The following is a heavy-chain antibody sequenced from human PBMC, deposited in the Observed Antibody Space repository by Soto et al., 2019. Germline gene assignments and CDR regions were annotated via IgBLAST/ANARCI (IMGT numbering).Heavy chain of an antibody. CDR2: ISAYNGNT. D-gene: IGHD5-12*01. Sequence: GASVKVSCKASGYTFTSYGISWVRQAPGQGLEWMGWISAYNGNTNYAQKLQGRVTMTTDTSTSTAYMELRSLRSDDTAVYYCAREYSGYDRRTAEARHFDYWGQGTLVTAPQ. V-gene: IGHV1-18*01. J-gene: IGHJ4*02. CDR3: AREYSGYDRRTAEARHFDY. CDR1: GYTFTSYG.